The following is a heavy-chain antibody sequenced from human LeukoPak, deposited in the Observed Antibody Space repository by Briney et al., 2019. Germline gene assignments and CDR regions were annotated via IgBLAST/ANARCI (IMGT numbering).Heavy chain of an antibody. J-gene: IGHJ4*02. Sequence: PGGSLRLSCAASGFTFSSYAMSWVRQAPGKGLEWLSDISGSGGSTYYADSVKGRFTISRDNSKNTLYLQMNSLRAEDTAVYYCAKDFPTYNYDSSPQYYFDYWGQGTLVTVSS. CDR1: GFTFSSYA. CDR2: ISGSGGST. V-gene: IGHV3-23*01. CDR3: AKDFPTYNYDSSPQYYFDY. D-gene: IGHD3-22*01.